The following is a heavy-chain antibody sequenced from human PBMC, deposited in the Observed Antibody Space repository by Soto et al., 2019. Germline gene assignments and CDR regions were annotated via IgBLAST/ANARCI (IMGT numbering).Heavy chain of an antibody. D-gene: IGHD3-10*01. V-gene: IGHV3-66*01. J-gene: IGHJ4*02. CDR3: ASRRYGPGSR. CDR1: GFSVRSNY. Sequence: EVQLVESGGGVVQPGGSLRLSCAAPGFSVRSNYMNWVRQAPGKGLEWVSIIYSGSGGSTYYADSVKGRFTISSDTSKDTVFLQMNSLRAEDTAMYYCASRRYGPGSRWGQGTLVTVSS. CDR2: IYSGSGGST.